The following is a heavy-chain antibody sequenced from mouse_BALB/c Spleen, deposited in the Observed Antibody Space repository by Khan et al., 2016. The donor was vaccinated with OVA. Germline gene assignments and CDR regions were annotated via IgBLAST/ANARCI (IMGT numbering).Heavy chain of an antibody. D-gene: IGHD2-14*01. CDR1: GYTFTTAG. Sequence: QSGPELKKPGETVRISCKASGYTFTTAGIQWVQKMPGKGLKWIGWINTHSGVPKYAEDFKGRFAFSLETSASTVYLQITNLKNEDTATYFCARGGAAYYRNDGGAMDYWGQGTSVTVSS. J-gene: IGHJ4*01. CDR3: ARGGAAYYRNDGGAMDY. CDR2: INTHSGVP. V-gene: IGHV9-4*02.